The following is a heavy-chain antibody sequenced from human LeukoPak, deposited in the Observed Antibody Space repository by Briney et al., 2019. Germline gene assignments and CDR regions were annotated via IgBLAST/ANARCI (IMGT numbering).Heavy chain of an antibody. CDR3: ARRGVAVTGSAAAES. V-gene: IGHV4-39*01. CDR1: GASISSSTYY. D-gene: IGHD6-19*01. J-gene: IGHJ5*02. CDR2: TYYRGNT. Sequence: PSETLSLTCTVSGASISSSTYYWGWIRQSPGKGLEWIGSTYYRGNTFYNPSLKSRVAISVDSSKRQFSLNLTSVTAADTAVYYCARRGVAVTGSAAAESWGQGTLVTVSS.